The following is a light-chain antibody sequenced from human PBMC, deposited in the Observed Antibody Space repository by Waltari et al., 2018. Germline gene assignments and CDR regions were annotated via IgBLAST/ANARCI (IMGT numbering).Light chain of an antibody. CDR3: RSYTSGNTYV. CDR2: EVN. V-gene: IGLV2-14*01. Sequence: QSSLTQPPSLSGSPGPSITISCTGTSSDCGGYNPVPWYQQHPGKAPKVMIYEVNNRPSGASNRFSGSTSGNPASLTISGLQAEDEADYYCRSYTSGNTYVFGSGTKVTVL. CDR1: SSDCGGYNP. J-gene: IGLJ1*01.